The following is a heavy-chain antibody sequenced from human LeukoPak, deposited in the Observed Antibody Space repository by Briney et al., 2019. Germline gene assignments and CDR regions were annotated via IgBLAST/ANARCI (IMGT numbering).Heavy chain of an antibody. Sequence: KASETLSLTCTVSGGSISSSSYYWGWIRQPPGKGLEWIGSIYYSGSTYYNPSLKSRVTISVDTSENQFSLKLSSVTAADTAVYYCARQEGPWGLGEIYWGQGTLVTVSS. CDR3: ARQEGPWGLGEIY. J-gene: IGHJ4*02. CDR2: IYYSGST. CDR1: GGSISSSSYY. D-gene: IGHD3-10*01. V-gene: IGHV4-39*01.